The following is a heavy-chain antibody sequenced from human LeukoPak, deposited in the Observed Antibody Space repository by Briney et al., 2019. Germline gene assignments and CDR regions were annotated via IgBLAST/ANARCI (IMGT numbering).Heavy chain of an antibody. D-gene: IGHD1/OR15-1a*01. CDR2: IYHTGNT. J-gene: IGHJ4*02. V-gene: IGHV4-38-2*02. CDR1: GYFISSGYY. CDR3: AREALQQPHY. Sequence: SETLSLTCTVSGYFISSGYYWGWIRQPPGKELEWIGSIYHTGNTYYNPSLKSRVTISVDTSKNQFSLKVSSVTAADTAVYYRAREALQQPHYWGQGTLVTVSS.